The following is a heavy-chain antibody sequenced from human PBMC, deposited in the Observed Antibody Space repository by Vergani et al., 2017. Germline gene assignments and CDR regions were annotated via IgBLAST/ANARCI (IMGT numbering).Heavy chain of an antibody. Sequence: EVQLVQSGAEVKKPGESLRISCKGSGYSFTSYWISWVRQIPGKGLEWMGRIGPSDAYTNYSPSFQGHVTISADKSISTAYLQWSSLKASDTAMYYCARVGWLYYDSSGYYYAPGGWFDPWGEGSLVTVSS. J-gene: IGHJ5*02. CDR3: ARVGWLYYDSSGYYYAPGGWFDP. D-gene: IGHD3-22*01. CDR1: GYSFTSYW. V-gene: IGHV5-10-1*03. CDR2: IGPSDAYT.